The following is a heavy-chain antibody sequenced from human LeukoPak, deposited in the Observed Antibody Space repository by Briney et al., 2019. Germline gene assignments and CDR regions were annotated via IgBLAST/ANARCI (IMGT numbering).Heavy chain of an antibody. CDR3: ARVPSYYDSSGYYLGDAFDI. Sequence: GGSLRLSCAASGFTFSSYEMNWVRQAPGKGLEWVSYISSSGSTIYYADSVKGRFTISRDNAKNSLYLQMNSLRAEDTAVYYCARVPSYYDSSGYYLGDAFDIWGQGTMVTVSS. CDR2: ISSSGSTI. CDR1: GFTFSSYE. D-gene: IGHD3-22*01. J-gene: IGHJ3*02. V-gene: IGHV3-48*03.